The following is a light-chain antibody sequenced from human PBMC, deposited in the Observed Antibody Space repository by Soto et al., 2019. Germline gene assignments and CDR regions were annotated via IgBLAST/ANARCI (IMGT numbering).Light chain of an antibody. CDR2: DAS. V-gene: IGKV1-12*01. J-gene: IGKJ1*01. Sequence: DIQMTQSPYSVSASVGDRVTINCRASQDISSWLAWYQQKPGKAPELLIYDASTLQSGVPSRFSGSGSGTHFTLTITSLKPEDFATYFCQQANSFPWTFGQGTQVEIK. CDR3: QQANSFPWT. CDR1: QDISSW.